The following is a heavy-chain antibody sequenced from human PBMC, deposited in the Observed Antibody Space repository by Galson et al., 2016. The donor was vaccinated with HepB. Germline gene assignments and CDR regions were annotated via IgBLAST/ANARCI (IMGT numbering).Heavy chain of an antibody. Sequence: SCKVSGYILTELSIHWVRQIPGKGLEWMGGFDPEEGKTIYSPKFQGRITMTDDTSTDTAYMELSSLRSDDTALYYCATDSDPYSLVFDYWGQGTLVTVSS. J-gene: IGHJ4*02. V-gene: IGHV1-24*01. CDR2: FDPEEGKT. D-gene: IGHD5-18*01. CDR1: GYILTELS. CDR3: ATDSDPYSLVFDY.